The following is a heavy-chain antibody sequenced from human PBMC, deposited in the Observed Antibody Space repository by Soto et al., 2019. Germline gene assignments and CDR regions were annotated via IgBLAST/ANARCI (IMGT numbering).Heavy chain of an antibody. CDR1: GFAFNNYG. D-gene: IGHD2-2*01. CDR2: ISKSDYT. J-gene: IGHJ4*02. V-gene: IGHV3-21*01. Sequence: KPWGSLRLSCTVSGFAFNNYGINWVRQAPGKGLEWVSSISKSDYTYYSDSVKGRFAISRDNAKSSVSLQMNTLRVEDTAVYYCAREDSIIIPAVSDFWGQGTLVTVSS. CDR3: AREDSIIIPAVSDF.